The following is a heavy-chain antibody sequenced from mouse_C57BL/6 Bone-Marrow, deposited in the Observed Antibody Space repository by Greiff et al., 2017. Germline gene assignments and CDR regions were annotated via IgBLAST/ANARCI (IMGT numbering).Heavy chain of an antibody. CDR1: GFTFSSYG. V-gene: IGHV5-6*01. Sequence: EVMLVESGGDLVKPGGSLKLSCAASGFTFSSYGMSWVRQTPDKRLEWVATISSGGSYTYYPDSVKGRFTISRDNAKNTLYLQMSSLKSEDTAMYYCARPGTVHVWGTGTTVTVSS. CDR2: ISSGGSYT. J-gene: IGHJ1*03. CDR3: ARPGTVHV. D-gene: IGHD1-1*01.